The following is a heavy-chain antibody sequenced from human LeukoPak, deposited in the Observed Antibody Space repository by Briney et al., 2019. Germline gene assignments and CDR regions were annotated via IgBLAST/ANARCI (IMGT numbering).Heavy chain of an antibody. Sequence: SETLSLTCAVYGGSFSGYYWSWIRQPPGKGLEWIGEINHSGSTNYNPSLKSRVTISVDTSKNQFSLKLSSVTAADTAVYYCARGWGVIVVVTAGWFDPWGQGTLVTVSS. CDR2: INHSGST. J-gene: IGHJ5*02. V-gene: IGHV4-34*01. CDR1: GGSFSGYY. CDR3: ARGWGVIVVVTAGWFDP. D-gene: IGHD2-21*02.